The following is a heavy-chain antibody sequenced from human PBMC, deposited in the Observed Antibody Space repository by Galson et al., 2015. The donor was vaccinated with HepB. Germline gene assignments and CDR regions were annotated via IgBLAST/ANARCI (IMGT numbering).Heavy chain of an antibody. CDR2: ISYDGSNK. J-gene: IGHJ6*02. Sequence: SLRLSCAASGFTFSSYGMHWVRQAPGKGLEWVAVISYDGSNKYYADSVKGRFTISRDNSKNTLYLQMNSLRAEDTAVYYCAKVIQYYDFWSGYYTDYYYYGMDVWGQGTTVTVSS. CDR1: GFTFSSYG. CDR3: AKVIQYYDFWSGYYTDYYYYGMDV. V-gene: IGHV3-30*18. D-gene: IGHD3-3*01.